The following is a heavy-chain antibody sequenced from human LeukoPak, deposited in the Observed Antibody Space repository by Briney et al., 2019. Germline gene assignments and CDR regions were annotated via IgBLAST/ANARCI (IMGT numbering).Heavy chain of an antibody. CDR3: EKDRVRFLEWLPDC. V-gene: IGHV3-23*01. Sequence: LSGGSLRLSCAASGFTFSSYAMSWVRQAPGKGLQWVSGISGSCGSTYHADSVKGWFTISRDHSKHTLYLQMNSLRAADTAVYYCEKDRVRFLEWLPDCWGPGTLVTVSS. J-gene: IGHJ4*02. CDR1: GFTFSSYA. D-gene: IGHD3-3*01. CDR2: ISGSCGST.